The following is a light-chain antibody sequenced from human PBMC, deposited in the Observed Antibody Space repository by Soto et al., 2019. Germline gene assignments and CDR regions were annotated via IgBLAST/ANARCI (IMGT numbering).Light chain of an antibody. Sequence: IGITQSPSTLSVSTGERATLSCRASQSVYSNVAWYQQRPGQAPRLLIYRASTRATGIPARFSGSGSGTEFTLTISSLQSEDFAVYYCQHYQNLWAFGQGTKVDIK. CDR2: RAS. CDR1: QSVYSN. J-gene: IGKJ1*01. V-gene: IGKV3-15*01. CDR3: QHYQNLWA.